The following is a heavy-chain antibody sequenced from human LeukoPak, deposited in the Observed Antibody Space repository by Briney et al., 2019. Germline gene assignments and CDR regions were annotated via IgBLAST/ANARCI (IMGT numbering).Heavy chain of an antibody. D-gene: IGHD3-22*01. Sequence: GGSLRLSCAASGFTFSNAWMSWVRQAPGKGLEWVGRIKSKTDGGTTDYAAPVKGRFTISRDNSKNTLYLQMNSLRAEDTAVYYCATGRITMIVVVITGYFQHWGQGTLVTVSS. CDR2: IKSKTDGGTT. J-gene: IGHJ1*01. CDR1: GFTFSNAW. CDR3: ATGRITMIVVVITGYFQH. V-gene: IGHV3-15*01.